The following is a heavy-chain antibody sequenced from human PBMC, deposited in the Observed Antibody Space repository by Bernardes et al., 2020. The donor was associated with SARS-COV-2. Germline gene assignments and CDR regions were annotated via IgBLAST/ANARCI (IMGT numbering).Heavy chain of an antibody. J-gene: IGHJ3*01. CDR2: IDPSDSYI. CDR1: GYSVTRYW. V-gene: IGHV5-10-1*01. CDR3: ARRSIRGYSFGSGSYYNGDAFDV. Sequence: GECLKSSCKGSGYSVTRYWISWVRPMPGKGLEWMGRIDPSDSYINYSPSFQGHVTISADTSISTAYLQWSSLKASDTAMYYCARRSIRGYSFGSGSYYNGDAFDVWGQGTMVTVSS. D-gene: IGHD3-10*01.